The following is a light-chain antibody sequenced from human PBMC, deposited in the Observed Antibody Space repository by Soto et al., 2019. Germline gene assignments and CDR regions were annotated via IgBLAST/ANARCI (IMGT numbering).Light chain of an antibody. CDR2: TNN. Sequence: QSVLTQSPSASGTPGQRVTISCSGSSSNTGSNYVYWYQQLPRTAPKLLIDTNNQRPSGVPDRFSGSKSGTSASLAISGLRSEDEANYYCAAWDDSLSGRVFGGGTKVTVL. V-gene: IGLV1-47*01. J-gene: IGLJ2*01. CDR3: AAWDDSLSGRV. CDR1: SSNTGSNY.